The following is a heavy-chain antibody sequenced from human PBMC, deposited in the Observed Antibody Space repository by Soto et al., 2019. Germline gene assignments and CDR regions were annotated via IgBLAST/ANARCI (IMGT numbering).Heavy chain of an antibody. CDR3: VITPPIEVAGTDC. CDR2: IRHTGDA. D-gene: IGHD6-19*01. V-gene: IGHV4-39*02. Sequence: PSETLSLTCSVSGGSISDRRYLWGWIRQPPGKGLEWIASIRHTGDAYYNPSLTSRVTISVDTSKNRFSLSLSSVTATDTAVYYCVITPPIEVAGTDCWGQGTLVTVSS. CDR1: GGSISDRRYL. J-gene: IGHJ4*02.